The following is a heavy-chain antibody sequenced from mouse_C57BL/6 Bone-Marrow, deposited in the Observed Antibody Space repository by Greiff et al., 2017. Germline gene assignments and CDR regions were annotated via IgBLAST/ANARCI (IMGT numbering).Heavy chain of an antibody. V-gene: IGHV2-5*01. D-gene: IGHD1-1*01. Sequence: QVQLQQSGPGLVQPSQSLSITCPVPGFSLPRSGVHWVRQSPGQGLEWLGVIWRGGSTDYNAAFMSRLSITKDNSKSQVFFKMDSLQTDDTAIYYCAIYGSTAWFGYWCQGTLVTVSA. J-gene: IGHJ3*01. CDR2: IWRGGST. CDR1: GFSLPRSG. CDR3: AIYGSTAWFGY.